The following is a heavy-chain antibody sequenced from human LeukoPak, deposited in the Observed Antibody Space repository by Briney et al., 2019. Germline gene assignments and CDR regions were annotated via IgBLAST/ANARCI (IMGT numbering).Heavy chain of an antibody. V-gene: IGHV4-4*07. CDR1: GGSISSYY. J-gene: IGHJ2*01. D-gene: IGHD2-15*01. CDR3: ARVPRVAAKDWYFDL. CDR2: IYTSGST. Sequence: SETLSLTCIVSGGSISSYYWSWIRQPAGKGLEWIGRIYTSGSTNYNPSLKSRVTMSVDTSKNQFSLKLSSVTAADTAVYYCARVPRVAAKDWYFDLWGRGTLVTVSS.